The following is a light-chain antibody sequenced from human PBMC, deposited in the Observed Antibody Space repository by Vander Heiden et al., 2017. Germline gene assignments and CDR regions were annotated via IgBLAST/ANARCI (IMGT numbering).Light chain of an antibody. V-gene: IGLV3-19*01. CDR1: ILRNYD. CDR2: GNN. J-gene: IGLJ3*02. CDR3: NTRDNSGYRV. Sequence: SSELTQAPAVSVPSGQTARITCHGDILRNYDAYWYHKKSGQPPVVVLYGNNKRPSGIPDRFCGSRSGTIASLTIIGPQAEDEGDYYRNTRDNSGYRVFGGGTKLTVL.